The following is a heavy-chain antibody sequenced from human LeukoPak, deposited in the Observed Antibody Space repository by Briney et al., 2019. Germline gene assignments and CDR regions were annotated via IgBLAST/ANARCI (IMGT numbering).Heavy chain of an antibody. V-gene: IGHV1-2*02. D-gene: IGHD6-19*01. CDR1: GYTFTGYY. CDR3: ARGAAVAGIDY. J-gene: IGHJ4*02. CDR2: INPNSGGT. Sequence: GASVKLSCKASGYTFTGYYMHWVRQAPGQGLEWMGWINPNSGGTNYAQKFQGRVTMTTDTSISTDCMELSRLRSADTAVYYCARGAAVAGIDYWGQGTLVTVSS.